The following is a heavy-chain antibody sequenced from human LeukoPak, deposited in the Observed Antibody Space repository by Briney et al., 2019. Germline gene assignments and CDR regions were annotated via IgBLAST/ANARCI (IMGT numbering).Heavy chain of an antibody. J-gene: IGHJ4*02. CDR3: AKVESAYSSGLSFDY. V-gene: IGHV3-48*04. CDR1: GFTFSSYS. Sequence: GGSLRLSCAASGFTFSSYSMNWVRQAPGKGLEWVSYISSSSSTIYYADSVKGRFTISRDNAKNSLYLQMNSLRAEDTAVYYCAKVESAYSSGLSFDYWGQGTLVTVSS. CDR2: ISSSSSTI. D-gene: IGHD6-19*01.